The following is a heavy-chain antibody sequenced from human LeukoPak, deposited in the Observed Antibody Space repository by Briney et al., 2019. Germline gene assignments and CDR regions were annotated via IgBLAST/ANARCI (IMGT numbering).Heavy chain of an antibody. D-gene: IGHD6-25*01. CDR1: GGSISSYY. CDR3: ARLILAAAGAFDI. CDR2: IYTSGST. J-gene: IGHJ3*02. V-gene: IGHV4-4*09. Sequence: KPSETLSLTCTASGGSISSYYWSWIRQPPGKGLEWIGYIYTSGSTNYNPSLKSRVTISVDTSKNQFSLKLSSVTAADTAVYYCARLILAAAGAFDIWGQGTMVTVSS.